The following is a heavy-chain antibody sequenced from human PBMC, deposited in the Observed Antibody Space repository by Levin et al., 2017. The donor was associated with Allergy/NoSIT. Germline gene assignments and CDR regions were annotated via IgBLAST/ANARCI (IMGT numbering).Heavy chain of an antibody. CDR1: GGSISSSRYY. D-gene: IGHD5-18*01. Sequence: TSQTLSLTCTVSGGSISSSRYYWGWIRQPPGKGLEWIGSIYYSGSTYYNPSLKSRVTISVDTPKNQFSLKLSSVTAADTAVYYCARHLSGYSYGHDYWGQGTLVTVSS. V-gene: IGHV4-39*01. CDR3: ARHLSGYSYGHDY. CDR2: IYYSGST. J-gene: IGHJ4*02.